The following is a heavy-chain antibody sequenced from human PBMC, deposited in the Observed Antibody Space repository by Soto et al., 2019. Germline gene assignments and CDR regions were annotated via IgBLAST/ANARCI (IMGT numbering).Heavy chain of an antibody. CDR1: GGSVTNINYF. J-gene: IGHJ3*01. Sequence: SETLSLTCSVSGGSVTNINYFWAWIRQSPGKGLEWIANIYYTGTTFYNPSLRSRVSMTIDASKNRFSLNLSSVTASDAALYYCARHEYVSSSYDLLDVWGRGTMVTVSS. CDR3: ARHEYVSSSYDLLDV. D-gene: IGHD3-22*01. V-gene: IGHV4-39*01. CDR2: IYYTGTT.